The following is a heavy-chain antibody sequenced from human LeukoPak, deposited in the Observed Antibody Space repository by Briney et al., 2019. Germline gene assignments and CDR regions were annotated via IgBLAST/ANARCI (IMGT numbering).Heavy chain of an antibody. CDR1: GFTFSSYG. J-gene: IGHJ4*02. V-gene: IGHV3-30*02. Sequence: PGGSLRLSCAASGFTFSSYGMHWVRQAPGKGLEWVAFIRYDGSNKYYADSVKGRFTISRDNSKNTLYLQMNSLRAEDTAVYYCAKGSPGYDSSGSPFDYWGQGTLVAVSS. CDR2: IRYDGSNK. D-gene: IGHD3-22*01. CDR3: AKGSPGYDSSGSPFDY.